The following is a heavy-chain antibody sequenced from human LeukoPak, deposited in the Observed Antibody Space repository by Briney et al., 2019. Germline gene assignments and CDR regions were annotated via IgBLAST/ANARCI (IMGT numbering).Heavy chain of an antibody. CDR3: ARDTKEQGGVAFDI. D-gene: IGHD1/OR15-1a*01. V-gene: IGHV3-7*05. Sequence: GGSLRLSCAASGFTFSSYWMSWVRQAPGKGLEWVANIKEDGSENYYVDSVKGRFTISRDNAKNSLYLQMNSLRAEDTAVYYCARDTKEQGGVAFDIWGQGTMVTVSS. CDR1: GFTFSSYW. J-gene: IGHJ3*02. CDR2: IKEDGSEN.